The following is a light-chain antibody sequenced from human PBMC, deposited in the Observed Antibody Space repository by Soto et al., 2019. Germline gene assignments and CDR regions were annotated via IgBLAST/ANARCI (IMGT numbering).Light chain of an antibody. Sequence: EIVLTQSPATLSVSPGERATLSCRASQSVTSNLAWYQQQPGQAPWLLIYAASARATGIPTRFSGSGSGTEFTLTISSLQSEDFAVYYCQQYNNGPPDTFGQGTKLEIK. CDR1: QSVTSN. CDR3: QQYNNGPPDT. J-gene: IGKJ2*01. V-gene: IGKV3-15*01. CDR2: AAS.